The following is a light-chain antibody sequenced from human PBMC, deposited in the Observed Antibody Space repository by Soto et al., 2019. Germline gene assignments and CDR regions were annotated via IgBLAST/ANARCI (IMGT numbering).Light chain of an antibody. Sequence: EIVMTQSPSTLSVSPWERSTLSFMASHSVSNNLVWYQQKPGQAPRVIIYGASIRATGIPARFSGSGSGTDFTLTISNLEPEDFAVYYCQQRSNWPPITFGQGTLLEIK. V-gene: IGKV3-11*01. CDR2: GAS. CDR1: HSVSNN. J-gene: IGKJ5*01. CDR3: QQRSNWPPIT.